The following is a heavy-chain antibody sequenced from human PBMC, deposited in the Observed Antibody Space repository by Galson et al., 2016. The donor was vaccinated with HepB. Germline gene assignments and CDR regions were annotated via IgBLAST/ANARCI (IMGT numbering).Heavy chain of an antibody. CDR3: TKQVAEGGLGDT. D-gene: IGHD2-15*01. CDR1: GFVFSNYG. Sequence: SLRLSCAASGFVFSNYGMHWVRQAPGKGLEWVAGLSYNGLNQHYPDSLMGRFTVSRDNSKSITYLQMDSLRPDDTAVYYCTKQVAEGGLGDTWGQGTAVTVSS. J-gene: IGHJ5*02. V-gene: IGHV3-30*18. CDR2: LSYNGLNQ.